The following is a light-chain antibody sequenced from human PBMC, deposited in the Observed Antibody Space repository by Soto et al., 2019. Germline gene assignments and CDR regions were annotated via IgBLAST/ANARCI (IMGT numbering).Light chain of an antibody. CDR2: ENN. CDR1: SSNIGNNY. CDR3: GTWDSSLSVHV. J-gene: IGLJ1*01. V-gene: IGLV1-51*02. Sequence: QSVLTQPPSVSAAPGQTVTISCSGSSSNIGNNYVSWYQHLPGTAPKLLIYENNKRPSGIPDRFSGSKSGTSATLGITGLRTGDEADYYCGTWDSSLSVHVLGSGTKVTVL.